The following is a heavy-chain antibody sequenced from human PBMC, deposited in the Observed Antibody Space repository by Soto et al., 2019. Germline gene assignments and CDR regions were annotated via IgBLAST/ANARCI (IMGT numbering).Heavy chain of an antibody. D-gene: IGHD5-18*01. CDR2: IYYSGST. V-gene: IGHV4-59*01. CDR1: GGSISSYY. J-gene: IGHJ6*02. Sequence: PSETLSLTCTVSGGSISSYYWSWIRQPPGKGLEWIGYIYYSGSTNYNPSLKSRVTISVDTSKNQFSLKLSSVTAADTAVYYCSASLGGYSYGYGSYYYYGMDVWGQGTTVTVSS. CDR3: SASLGGYSYGYGSYYYYGMDV.